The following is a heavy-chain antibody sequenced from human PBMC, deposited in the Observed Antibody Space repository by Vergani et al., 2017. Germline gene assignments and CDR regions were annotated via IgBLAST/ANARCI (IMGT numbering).Heavy chain of an antibody. CDR1: GFSLSTSGVG. CDR3: AXRRKSQYYYYYMDV. CDR2: IYWNDDK. J-gene: IGHJ6*03. V-gene: IGHV2-5*01. Sequence: QITLKESGPTLVKPTQTLTLTCTFSGFSLSTSGVGVGWIRQPPGKALEWLALIYWNDDKRYSPSLKSRLTITKDTSKNQVVLTMTNMDPVDTATYYCAXRRKSQYYYYYMDVWGKGTTVNVSS.